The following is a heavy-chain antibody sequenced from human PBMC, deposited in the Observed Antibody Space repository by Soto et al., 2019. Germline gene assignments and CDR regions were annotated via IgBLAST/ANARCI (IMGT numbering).Heavy chain of an antibody. D-gene: IGHD3-3*01. J-gene: IGHJ5*02. CDR3: ARGEYYDFWSGYSAPFDP. V-gene: IGHV4-61*01. Sequence: ETLSLTCTVSGGSVSSGSYYWSWIRQPPGKGLEWIGYIYYSGSTNYNPSLKSRVTISVDTSKNQFSLKLSSVTAADTAVYYCARGEYYDFWSGYSAPFDPWGQGTLVTVSS. CDR2: IYYSGST. CDR1: GGSVSSGSYY.